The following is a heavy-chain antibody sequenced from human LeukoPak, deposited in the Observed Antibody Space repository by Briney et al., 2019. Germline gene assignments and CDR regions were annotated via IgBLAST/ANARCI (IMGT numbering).Heavy chain of an antibody. CDR3: ARGGTNFDY. Sequence: GGSLRLSCAASGFTLSSNYMSWVRQAPRKGLEWVSVIYSGGSTYYTDSVKGRFTISRDNSKNTLYLQMNSLRAEDTAVYYCARGGTNFDYWGQGTLVTVSS. CDR1: GFTLSSNY. D-gene: IGHD1-14*01. CDR2: IYSGGST. V-gene: IGHV3-53*01. J-gene: IGHJ4*02.